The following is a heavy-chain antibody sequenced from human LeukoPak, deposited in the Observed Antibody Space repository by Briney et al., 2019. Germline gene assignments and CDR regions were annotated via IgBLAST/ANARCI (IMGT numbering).Heavy chain of an antibody. J-gene: IGHJ4*02. D-gene: IGHD4-17*01. CDR3: ARGPTDYFDY. V-gene: IGHV3-21*01. Sequence: GRSLRLSCAASGFTFGSYSTNWVRQAPGKGLEWVSSISSSSSYIYYADSVKGRFTISRDNAKNSLYRQMNSLRAEDTAVYYCARGPTDYFDYWGQGTLVTVSS. CDR1: GFTFGSYS. CDR2: ISSSSSYI.